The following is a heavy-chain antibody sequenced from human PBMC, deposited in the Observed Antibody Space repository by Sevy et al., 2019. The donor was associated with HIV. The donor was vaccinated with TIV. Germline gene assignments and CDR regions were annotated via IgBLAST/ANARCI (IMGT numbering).Heavy chain of an antibody. D-gene: IGHD1-26*01. J-gene: IGHJ6*02. CDR1: GYTLTELS. V-gene: IGHV1-24*01. CDR3: ATVGATTLGYYYYGMDV. Sequence: ASVKVSCKVSGYTLTELSMHWVQQAPGKGLEWMGGFDPEDGETIYAQKFQGRVTMTEDTSTDTAYMELSSLRSEDTAVYYCATVGATTLGYYYYGMDVWGQGTTVTVSS. CDR2: FDPEDGET.